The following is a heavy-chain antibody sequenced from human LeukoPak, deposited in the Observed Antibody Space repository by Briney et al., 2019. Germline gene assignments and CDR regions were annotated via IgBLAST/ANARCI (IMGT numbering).Heavy chain of an antibody. V-gene: IGHV3-53*01. CDR1: GLIASTNY. CDR2: IYGGGNT. CDR3: ATGGRSGMAFDF. D-gene: IGHD5-24*01. J-gene: IGHJ4*02. Sequence: PGGSLTLSCSFSGLIASTNYMAWVRQAPGQGLQWISFIYGGGNTLYADSVMGRFSISRDNPKTTLYLQMNSLRAEDTAVYYCATGGRSGMAFDFWGQGTLVTVSS.